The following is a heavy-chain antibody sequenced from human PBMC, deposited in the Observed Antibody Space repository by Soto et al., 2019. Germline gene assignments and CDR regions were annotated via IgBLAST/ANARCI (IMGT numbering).Heavy chain of an antibody. D-gene: IGHD2-2*01. CDR3: ARDRRYQLLHDAFDI. J-gene: IGHJ3*02. CDR2: IIPILGIA. V-gene: IGHV1-69*04. Sequence: SVKVSCKATGGTFSSYTISWVRQAPGQGLEWMGRIIPILGIANYAQKFQGRVTITADKSTSTAYMELSSLRSEDTAVYYCARDRRYQLLHDAFDIWGQGTMVTVSS. CDR1: GGTFSSYT.